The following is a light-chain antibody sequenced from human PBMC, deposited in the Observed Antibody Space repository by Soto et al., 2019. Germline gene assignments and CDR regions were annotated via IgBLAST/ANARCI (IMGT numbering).Light chain of an antibody. V-gene: IGLV1-47*01. CDR2: RNS. CDR1: SSNIGSNY. Sequence: VLTQPPSASGPPGQRVTISCSGSSSNIGSNYVYWYQQLPGTVPQLLIYRNSERPSGVPDRFSDSKSGTSASLAISGLRSEDEADYYCAAWDDSLSGVVFGGGTKLTVL. CDR3: AAWDDSLSGVV. J-gene: IGLJ2*01.